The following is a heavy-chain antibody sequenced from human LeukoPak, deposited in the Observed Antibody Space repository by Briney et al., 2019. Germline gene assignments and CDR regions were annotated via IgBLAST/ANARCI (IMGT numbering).Heavy chain of an antibody. CDR2: IYYSGST. CDR1: GGSISSYY. D-gene: IGHD3-22*01. J-gene: IGHJ4*02. V-gene: IGHV4-59*01. CDR3: ARQRNYYDSSGYYKRALFDY. Sequence: SETLSLTCTVSGGSISSYYWSWIRQPPGKGLEWIGCIYYSGSTNYNPSLKSRVTISVDTSKNQFSLKLSSVTAADTAVYYCARQRNYYDSSGYYKRALFDYWGQGALVTVSS.